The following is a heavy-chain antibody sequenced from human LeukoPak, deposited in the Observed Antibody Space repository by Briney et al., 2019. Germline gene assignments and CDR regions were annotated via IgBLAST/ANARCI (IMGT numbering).Heavy chain of an antibody. Sequence: SETLSLTCTVSGGSISSYYWSWIRQPPGKGLEWIGYIYYSGSTNYNPSLKSRVTISVDTSKNQFSLKLSSVTAADTAVYYCAREAVSGWYDFFGYWGQGTLVTVSS. CDR2: IYYSGST. V-gene: IGHV4-59*01. CDR1: GGSISSYY. J-gene: IGHJ4*02. D-gene: IGHD6-19*01. CDR3: AREAVSGWYDFFGY.